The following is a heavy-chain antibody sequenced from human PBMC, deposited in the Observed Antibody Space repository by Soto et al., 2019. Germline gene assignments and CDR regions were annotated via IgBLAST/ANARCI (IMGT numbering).Heavy chain of an antibody. V-gene: IGHV6-1*01. Sequence: SQTLSLTCAISGGSVSSNSAAWNWIRQSPSRGLEWLGRTYYRSKWYNDYAVSVKSRITINPDTSKNQFSLQLNSVTPEDTAVYYCARARGIAVAGTGYYYYGMDVWGQGTTVTVSS. CDR2: TYYRSKWYN. CDR3: ARARGIAVAGTGYYYYGMDV. J-gene: IGHJ6*02. D-gene: IGHD6-19*01. CDR1: GGSVSSNSAA.